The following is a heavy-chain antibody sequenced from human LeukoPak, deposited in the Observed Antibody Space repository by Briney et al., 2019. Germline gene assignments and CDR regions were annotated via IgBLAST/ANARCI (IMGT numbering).Heavy chain of an antibody. J-gene: IGHJ4*02. D-gene: IGHD4-17*01. CDR2: TYYRSKWYN. Sequence: SQTPSLTCAISGDSVSSSSAAWNWIRQSPSRGLAWLGRTYYRSKWYNDYAVSVKSRITINPDTSKNQFSLQPNSVTPEDTAVYYCARDGHYGDWRNYFDYWGQGTLVTVSS. V-gene: IGHV6-1*01. CDR3: ARDGHYGDWRNYFDY. CDR1: GDSVSSSSAA.